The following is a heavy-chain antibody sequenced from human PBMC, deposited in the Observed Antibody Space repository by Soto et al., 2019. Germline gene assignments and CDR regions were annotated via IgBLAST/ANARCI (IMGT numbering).Heavy chain of an antibody. Sequence: SETLSLTCTVSGGSISSFYWSWIRQPAGKGLEWIGRIYSGGGNNYNPSLKSRVTMSVDTSKNQFSLRLSSVTAADTAMYYCARGSSRWDYWGQGTLVTV. D-gene: IGHD6-13*01. J-gene: IGHJ4*02. V-gene: IGHV4-4*07. CDR2: IYSGGGN. CDR3: ARGSSRWDY. CDR1: GGSISSFY.